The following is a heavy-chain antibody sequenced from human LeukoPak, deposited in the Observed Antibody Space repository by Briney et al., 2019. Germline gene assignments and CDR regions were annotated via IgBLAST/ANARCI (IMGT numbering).Heavy chain of an antibody. J-gene: IGHJ4*02. CDR3: ARAVGTMVRGVLYFDY. V-gene: IGHV1-2*02. CDR2: INPNSGGT. Sequence: ASVKVSCKASGYTFTGYYMHWVRQAPGQGLEWMGWINPNSGGTNYAQKFQGRVTMTRDTSISTAYMELSGLRSDDTAVYYCARAVGTMVRGVLYFDYWGQGTLVTVSS. D-gene: IGHD3-10*01. CDR1: GYTFTGYY.